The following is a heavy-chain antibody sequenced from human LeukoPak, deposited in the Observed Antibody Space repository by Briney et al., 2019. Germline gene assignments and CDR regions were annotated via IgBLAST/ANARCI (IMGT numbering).Heavy chain of an antibody. CDR2: ISGRGDRT. Sequence: GGSLRLSCAASGFTFSNFAMTWVRQAAGKGLEWVSAISGRGDRTRYADSVKGRFTISRDNSKNALYLQMNSLRAEDTAVYYCARPDCTGGNCYSYATYFFVYWGQGTLVTVSS. J-gene: IGHJ4*02. V-gene: IGHV3-23*01. CDR3: ARPDCTGGNCYSYATYFFVY. CDR1: GFTFSNFA. D-gene: IGHD2-15*01.